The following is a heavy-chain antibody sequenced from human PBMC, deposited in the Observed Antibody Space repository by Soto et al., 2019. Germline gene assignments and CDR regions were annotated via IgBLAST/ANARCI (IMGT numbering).Heavy chain of an antibody. CDR2: INHSGST. V-gene: IGHV4-34*01. Sequence: SETLSLTCAVYGGSLSGYYWSWIRQAPEKGLEWIGEINHSGSTNHNPSLKSRVTISVDTSKNQFSLSLTSVTAADTAVYYCARGIRREGYSFGYGWNFWGLGTLVTVSS. CDR1: GGSLSGYY. CDR3: ARGIRREGYSFGYGWNF. J-gene: IGHJ4*02. D-gene: IGHD5-18*01.